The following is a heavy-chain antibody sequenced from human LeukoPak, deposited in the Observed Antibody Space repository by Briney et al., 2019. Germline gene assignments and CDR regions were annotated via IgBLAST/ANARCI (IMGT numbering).Heavy chain of an antibody. J-gene: IGHJ1*01. V-gene: IGHV5-51*01. Sequence: GESLKISCKGSGYSFTSYWIGWVRQLPGKGLEWMGIIYPGDSDTRYSPSFQGQVTISADTSGNTAYLQWSSLKASDTAMYYCARYIVVVPAAITGYFQHWGQGTLVTVSS. D-gene: IGHD2-2*01. CDR3: ARYIVVVPAAITGYFQH. CDR1: GYSFTSYW. CDR2: IYPGDSDT.